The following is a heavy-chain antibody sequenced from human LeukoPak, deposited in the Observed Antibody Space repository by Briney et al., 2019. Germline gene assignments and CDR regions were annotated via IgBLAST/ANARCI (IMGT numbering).Heavy chain of an antibody. V-gene: IGHV3-7*01. Sequence: GSLRLSCAASGFTFSSNWMSWVRQAPGKGLEWVANIKQDGSEKYYVDSVKGRFTISRDNAKNSLYLQMNSLRAEDTAVYYCARDLAHLYYDILTGHVGYWGQGTLVTVSS. CDR3: ARDLAHLYYDILTGHVGY. CDR1: GFTFSSNW. D-gene: IGHD3-9*01. J-gene: IGHJ4*02. CDR2: IKQDGSEK.